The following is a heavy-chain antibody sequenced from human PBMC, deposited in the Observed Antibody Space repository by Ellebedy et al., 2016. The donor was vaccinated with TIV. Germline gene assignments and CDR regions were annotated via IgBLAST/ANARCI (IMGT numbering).Heavy chain of an antibody. CDR2: INNNGGST. V-gene: IGHV3-64*04. CDR3: ARDLHIVASNY. J-gene: IGHJ4*02. CDR1: GFTFSSFA. Sequence: GESLKISCSASGFTFSSFAMHWIRQAPGKGLEYVSAINNNGGSTFYADLVKGRFTVSRDNSKNTLYLQMNSLRADDTAVYYCARDLHIVASNYWGQGTLVTVSS. D-gene: IGHD5-12*01.